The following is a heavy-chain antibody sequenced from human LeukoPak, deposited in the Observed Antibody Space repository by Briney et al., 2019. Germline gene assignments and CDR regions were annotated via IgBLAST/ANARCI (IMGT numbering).Heavy chain of an antibody. CDR1: GFTFSSYG. Sequence: GGTLRLSCAASGFTFSSYGMSWVRQAPGKGLEWVSAISGSGGSTYYADSVKGRFTISRDNSKNTLYLQMNSLRAEDTAIYYCARDERLLSFLKWGQGTLVTVSS. CDR2: ISGSGGST. D-gene: IGHD3-3*01. CDR3: ARDERLLSFLK. J-gene: IGHJ4*02. V-gene: IGHV3-23*01.